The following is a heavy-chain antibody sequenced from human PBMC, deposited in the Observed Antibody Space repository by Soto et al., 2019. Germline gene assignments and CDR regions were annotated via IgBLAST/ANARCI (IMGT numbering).Heavy chain of an antibody. J-gene: IGHJ4*02. CDR2: ISYDGSNK. V-gene: IGHV3-30-3*01. D-gene: IGHD6-19*01. CDR3: ARVGVRVAGHFDY. CDR1: GFTFSSHA. Sequence: PGGSLRLSCAASGFTFSSHAMHWVRQAPGKGLEWVAVISYDGSNKYYADSVKGRFTISRDNAKNTLYLQMNSLRAEDTAVYYCARVGVRVAGHFDYWGQGTLVTVSS.